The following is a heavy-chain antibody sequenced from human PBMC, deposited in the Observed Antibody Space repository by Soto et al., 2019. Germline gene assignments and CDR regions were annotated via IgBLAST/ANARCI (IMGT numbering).Heavy chain of an antibody. CDR1: GGTFSSYT. V-gene: IGHV1-69*02. CDR3: ASLMSSGYYYGMDV. CDR2: IIPILGIA. D-gene: IGHD3-10*01. Sequence: QVQLVQSGAEVKKPGSSMKVSCKASGGTFSSYTISWVRQAPGQGLEWMGRIIPILGIANYAQKFQGRVTITADKSTSTAYMELSSLRSEDTAVYYCASLMSSGYYYGMDVWGHGTTVPVSS. J-gene: IGHJ6*02.